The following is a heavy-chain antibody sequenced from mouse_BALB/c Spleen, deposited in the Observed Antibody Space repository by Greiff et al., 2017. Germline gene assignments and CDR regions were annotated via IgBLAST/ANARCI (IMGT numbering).Heavy chain of an antibody. CDR2: IYPGNSDT. J-gene: IGHJ1*01. Sequence: VQLQQSGTVLARPGASVKMSCKASGYTFTSYWMHWVKQRPGQGLEWIGAIYPGNSDTSYNQKFKGKAKLTAVTSTSTAYMELSSLTNEDSAVYYCTRNSLLRPWYFDVWGAGTTVTVSS. CDR3: TRNSLLRPWYFDV. CDR1: GYTFTSYW. V-gene: IGHV1-5*01. D-gene: IGHD1-2*01.